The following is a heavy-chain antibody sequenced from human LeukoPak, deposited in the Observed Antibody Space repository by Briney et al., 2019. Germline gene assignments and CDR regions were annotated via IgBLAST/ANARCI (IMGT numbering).Heavy chain of an antibody. V-gene: IGHV3-30*02. CDR1: GFTFSSYG. J-gene: IGHJ4*02. CDR2: IRYGGSYK. Sequence: GGSLRLSCAASGFTFSSYGFHWVRQAPGKGLEGVAFIRYGGSYKYYADSVKGRFTISRDNSKNTLYLQMNSLSAEDTAVYYCAKDKFRPFDYWGQGILVTVSS. CDR3: AKDKFRPFDY.